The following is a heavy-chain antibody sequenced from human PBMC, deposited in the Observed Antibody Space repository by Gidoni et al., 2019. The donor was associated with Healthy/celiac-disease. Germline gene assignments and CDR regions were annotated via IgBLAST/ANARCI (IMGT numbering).Heavy chain of an antibody. D-gene: IGHD4-17*01. CDR2: ISGSGGRT. V-gene: IGHV3-23*01. CDR3: ASPHTGDYGDYARLGD. J-gene: IGHJ4*02. CDR1: GFTFSSYA. Sequence: EVQLLESGGGLVQPGGSLRLSCAASGFTFSSYAMSWVRQAPGKGLEWVSAISGSGGRTYYADSVKGRFTISRDNSKKTLYLQMNSLRAEDTAVYYCASPHTGDYGDYARLGDWGQGTLVTVSS.